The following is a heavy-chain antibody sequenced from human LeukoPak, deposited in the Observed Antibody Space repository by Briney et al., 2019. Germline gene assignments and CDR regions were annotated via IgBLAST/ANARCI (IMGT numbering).Heavy chain of an antibody. J-gene: IGHJ6*03. CDR1: GYSFTSYW. V-gene: IGHV5-51*01. Sequence: GESLKISCKGSGYSFTSYWIGWVRQMPGKGLEWMGIIYPGDSDTRYSPSFQGQVTISADKSISTAYLQWSSLKASDTAMYYCARHDSVCSSTSCYLYANYYMDVWGKGTTVTVSS. CDR2: IYPGDSDT. D-gene: IGHD2-2*01. CDR3: ARHDSVCSSTSCYLYANYYMDV.